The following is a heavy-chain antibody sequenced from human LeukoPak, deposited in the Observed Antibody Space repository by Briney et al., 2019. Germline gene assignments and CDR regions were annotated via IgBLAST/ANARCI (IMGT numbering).Heavy chain of an antibody. D-gene: IGHD6-13*01. Sequence: GGSLRLSCAASGFTFSSYGVHWVSQAPGKGLEWVAVISNDGRNKNYADSVRGRFTISRDNSKNGLHLQMNSLRPEDTAIYYCAREGFTSTWLYYYYYMDVWGKGTTVTVSS. CDR1: GFTFSSYG. J-gene: IGHJ6*03. CDR3: AREGFTSTWLYYYYYMDV. V-gene: IGHV3-30*04. CDR2: ISNDGRNK.